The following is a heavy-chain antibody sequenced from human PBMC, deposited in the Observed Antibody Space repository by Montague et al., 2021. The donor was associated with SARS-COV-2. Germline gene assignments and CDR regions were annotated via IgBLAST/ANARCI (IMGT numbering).Heavy chain of an antibody. D-gene: IGHD3-10*01. V-gene: IGHV3-33*08. Sequence: SLRLSCAASGFTFSSYDMHWVRQAPGNGLEWMPVIWYDGSNQYYGDSAKGRFTISRDNSKNTLYLQMNSLRAEDTAVYYCAREYSAPRWFGEYNRYGMDVWGQGTTVTVSS. CDR3: AREYSAPRWFGEYNRYGMDV. J-gene: IGHJ6*02. CDR1: GFTFSSYD. CDR2: IWYDGSNQ.